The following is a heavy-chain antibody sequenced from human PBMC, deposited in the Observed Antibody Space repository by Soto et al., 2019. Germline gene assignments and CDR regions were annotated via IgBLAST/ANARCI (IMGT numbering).Heavy chain of an antibody. J-gene: IGHJ3*02. CDR1: GFSFSSFA. Sequence: EVQLLESGGGLVQPGGSLRLSCAASGFSFSSFALTWVRQAPGKGLEWVSAISGSGGHTYYADSVTGRFTISRDNSNNTLYLQMNSLGAEDTALYYCAKNNGWDGKSDAFDIWGQGTMVTVSS. V-gene: IGHV3-23*01. CDR3: AKNNGWDGKSDAFDI. D-gene: IGHD6-19*01. CDR2: ISGSGGHT.